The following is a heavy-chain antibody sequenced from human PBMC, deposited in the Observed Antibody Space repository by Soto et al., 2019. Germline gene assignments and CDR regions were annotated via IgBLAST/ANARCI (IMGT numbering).Heavy chain of an antibody. J-gene: IGHJ4*02. D-gene: IGHD6-13*01. CDR2: VYRTGSP. CDR1: GGSISTSNW. CDR3: ARARATIAAAAIFDC. Sequence: QVPLPESGPGLVKPSGTLSLTCADSGGSISTSNWWSWVRQPPGKGLEWIGEVYRTGSPHYNPSHERRVTVSIDKYKDQCSLKLTSVTAADTAVYYCARARATIAAAAIFDCWGQGTLVTVSS. V-gene: IGHV4-4*02.